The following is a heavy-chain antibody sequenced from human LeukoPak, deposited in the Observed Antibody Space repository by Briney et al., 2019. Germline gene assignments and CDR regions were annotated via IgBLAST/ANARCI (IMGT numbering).Heavy chain of an antibody. D-gene: IGHD4-11*01. J-gene: IGHJ6*03. V-gene: IGHV4-34*01. CDR3: ARGSGRLQYYYYYYMDV. CDR2: INHSGST. Sequence: PSETLSLTCAVYGGSFSGYYWSWIRQPPGEGLEWIGEINHSGSTNYNPSLKSRVTISVDTSKYQFSLKLSSVTAADTAVYYCARGSGRLQYYYYYYMDVWGKGTTVTVSS. CDR1: GGSFSGYY.